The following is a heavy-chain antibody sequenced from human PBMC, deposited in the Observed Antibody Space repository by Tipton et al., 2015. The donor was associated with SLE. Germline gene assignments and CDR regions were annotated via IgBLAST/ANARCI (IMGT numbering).Heavy chain of an antibody. V-gene: IGHV1-18*04. CDR3: ASGTYFFDY. D-gene: IGHD1-26*01. J-gene: IGHJ4*02. CDR2: ISTYTGNT. CDR1: GYSFTTYG. Sequence: QLVQSGAEVKKPGESLKISCKGSGYSFTTYGISWVRQAPGQGLEWMGWISTYTGNTNYAQKLQGRVTMTTDTSTSTVYMELRSLRSDDTAVYYCASGTYFFDYWGQGTLVTVSS.